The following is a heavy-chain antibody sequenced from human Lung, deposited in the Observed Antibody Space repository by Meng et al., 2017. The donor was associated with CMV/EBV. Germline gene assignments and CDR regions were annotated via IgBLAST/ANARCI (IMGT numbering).Heavy chain of an antibody. D-gene: IGHD2-2*02. J-gene: IGHJ4*02. CDR3: ASVGFCSGTTCYTGDYTSRRHFEH. CDR1: GGTFSSFA. V-gene: IGHV1-69*05. CDR2: IIPIFGTA. Sequence: SVKVSCXASGGTFSSFAISWVRQAPGQGLEWMGGIIPIFGTANYAQNFQGRVTITTDESRITAYMELSSLRSEDSAIYYCASVGFCSGTTCYTGDYTSRRHFEHWGQGTLVTVSS.